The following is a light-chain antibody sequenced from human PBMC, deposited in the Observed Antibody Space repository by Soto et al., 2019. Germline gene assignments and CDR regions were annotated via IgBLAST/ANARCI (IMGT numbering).Light chain of an antibody. CDR1: QNIDSY. J-gene: IGKJ1*01. V-gene: IGKV1-39*01. Sequence: DIQMTQSPSSLSASVGDRVTITCRASQNIDSYLNWYQQRPGKAPKLLIHDASSLQSGVPSRFSGSGSGTDFALTINSLQPEDFATIYCQQTYSTPWTFGQGTKADIK. CDR2: DAS. CDR3: QQTYSTPWT.